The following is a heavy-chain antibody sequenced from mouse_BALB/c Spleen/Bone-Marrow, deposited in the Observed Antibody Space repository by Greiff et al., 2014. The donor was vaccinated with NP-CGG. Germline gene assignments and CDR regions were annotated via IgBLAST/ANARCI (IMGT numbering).Heavy chain of an antibody. CDR3: TRPTMITWFAY. D-gene: IGHD2-4*01. V-gene: IGHV6-6*02. CDR1: GFTFSNYW. CDR2: IGLKSNNYAT. Sequence: LQQSGGGLVQPGGSMKLSCVASGFTFSNYWMNWVRQSPEKGLEWVAEIGLKSNNYATHYAESVKGRFTISRDDSKSSVYLQMNNLRAEDTGIYYCTRPTMITWFAYWGQGTLVTVSA. J-gene: IGHJ3*01.